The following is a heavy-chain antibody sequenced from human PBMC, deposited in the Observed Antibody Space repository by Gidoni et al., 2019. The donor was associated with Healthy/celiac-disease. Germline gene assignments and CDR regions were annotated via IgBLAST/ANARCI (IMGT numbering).Heavy chain of an antibody. J-gene: IGHJ4*02. D-gene: IGHD2-21*01. V-gene: IGHV3-30-3*01. Sequence: GGGVVQPGRSLRLSCAASGFTFSSYAMHWVRQAPGKGLEWVAVISYDGSNKYYADSVNGRFNIYRDNYKNTLYLQMNSLRAEDTAVYYCARPGGEIATPPVYYFDYWGQGTLVTVSS. CDR3: ARPGGEIATPPVYYFDY. CDR1: GFTFSSYA. CDR2: ISYDGSNK.